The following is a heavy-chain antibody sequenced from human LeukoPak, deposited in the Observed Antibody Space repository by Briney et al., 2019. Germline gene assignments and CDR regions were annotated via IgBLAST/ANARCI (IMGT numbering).Heavy chain of an antibody. V-gene: IGHV3-49*02. Sequence: GRSLRLSCTTSGFTFGNFPITWVRQAPGKGLEWVGYIRAKDSGGTTEYAAAVKGRFTISRDDSKGIGYLQMNDLQTDDTGVYYCTRGSGRFEYWGQGTLVTVSS. J-gene: IGHJ4*02. CDR3: TRGSGRFEY. CDR1: GFTFGNFP. CDR2: IRAKDSGGTT. D-gene: IGHD2-15*01.